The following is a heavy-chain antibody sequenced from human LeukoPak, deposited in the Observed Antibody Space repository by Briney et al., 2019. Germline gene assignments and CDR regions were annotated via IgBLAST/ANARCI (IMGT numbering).Heavy chain of an antibody. Sequence: GASVKVSCKASGYTFTSYGISWVRQAPGQGLEWMGWIRAYNGNTNYAQKLQGRVTMTTETSTSTAYMELRGVRSDDTAVYYFARYRSGWNYGPDDAFDIWGQGTMVTVSS. CDR2: IRAYNGNT. J-gene: IGHJ3*02. D-gene: IGHD1-7*01. CDR3: ARYRSGWNYGPDDAFDI. CDR1: GYTFTSYG. V-gene: IGHV1-18*01.